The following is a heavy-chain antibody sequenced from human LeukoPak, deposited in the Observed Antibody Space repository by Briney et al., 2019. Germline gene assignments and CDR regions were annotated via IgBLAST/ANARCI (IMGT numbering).Heavy chain of an antibody. CDR3: ARGLQETLAWLKAFSAFDI. J-gene: IGHJ3*02. CDR2: ISAYNGNT. CDR1: GYTFTSYG. V-gene: IGHV1-18*01. D-gene: IGHD5-24*01. Sequence: ASVKVSCKASGYTFTSYGISWVRQAPGQGLERMGWISAYNGNTNYAQNLQGRVTMTTDTSTSTAYMELRSLRSDDTAVYYCARGLQETLAWLKAFSAFDIWGQGTMVTVSS.